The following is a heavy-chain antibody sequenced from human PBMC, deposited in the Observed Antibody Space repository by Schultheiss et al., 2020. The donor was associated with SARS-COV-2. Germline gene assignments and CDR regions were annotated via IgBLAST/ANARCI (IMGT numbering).Heavy chain of an antibody. CDR3: ARGGALEPFDY. CDR2: INSDGSST. V-gene: IGHV3-74*01. Sequence: GGSLRLSCAASGFTVSSNYMSWVRQAPGKGLEWVSRINSDGSSTSYADSVKGRFTISRDNAKNTLYLQMNSLRAEDTAVYYCARGGALEPFDYWGQGTLVTVSS. CDR1: GFTVSSNY. D-gene: IGHD1-1*01. J-gene: IGHJ4*02.